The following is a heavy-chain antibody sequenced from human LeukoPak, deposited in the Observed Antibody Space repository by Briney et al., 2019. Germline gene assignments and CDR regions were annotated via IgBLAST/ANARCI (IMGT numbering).Heavy chain of an antibody. J-gene: IGHJ4*02. V-gene: IGHV4-4*07. CDR2: IYTSGST. D-gene: IGHD5-24*01. CDR3: ARSPRDENLFDY. Sequence: PSETLSLTCSVSGGSISSYYRSWIRQPAGKGLEWIGRIYTSGSTNYNPSLKSRVTMSLDTSKNQFSLRLSSVTAADTAVYYCARSPRDENLFDYWGQGTLVTVSS. CDR1: GGSISSYY.